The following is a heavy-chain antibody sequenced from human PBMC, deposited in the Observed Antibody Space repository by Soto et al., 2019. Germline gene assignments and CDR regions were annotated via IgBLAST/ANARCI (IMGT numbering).Heavy chain of an antibody. CDR3: AKNQGVELVPLATVDWFDP. V-gene: IGHV3-23*01. CDR2: TSGSGFKK. CDR1: GFIFENFG. J-gene: IGHJ5*02. Sequence: GGSLRLSCAASGFIFENFGMSWVRQAPGKGLEWISSTSGSGFKKYYADSVKGRFTISRDNSKSTVYLELNNLSAEDTAVYHCAKNQGVELVPLATVDWFDPWGQGSVVTVSS. D-gene: IGHD1-26*01.